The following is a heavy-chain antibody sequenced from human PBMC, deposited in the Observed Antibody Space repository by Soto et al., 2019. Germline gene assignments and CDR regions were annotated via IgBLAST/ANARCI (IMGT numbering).Heavy chain of an antibody. D-gene: IGHD2-21*01. V-gene: IGHV4-59*01. CDR1: GGSITTYF. J-gene: IGHJ3*01. CDR2: ISASGNT. Sequence: PSAAVSLTWSGSGGSITTYFWNWIRQSPGKEPEWIGYISASGNTNYHPTFRSRVSISRDTSKNQFFLMLSSLTAADSAVYYCAWGVYDAAFYQFVVGVWAEGITVTVS. CDR3: AWGVYDAAFYQFVVGV.